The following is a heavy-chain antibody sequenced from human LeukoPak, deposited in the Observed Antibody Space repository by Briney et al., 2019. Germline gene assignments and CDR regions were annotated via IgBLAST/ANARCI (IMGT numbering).Heavy chain of an antibody. CDR3: ANGIFVVVPAGPLDAFDI. CDR2: IRYDGSNK. J-gene: IGHJ3*02. V-gene: IGHV3-30*04. D-gene: IGHD2-2*01. CDR1: GFTFSSYA. Sequence: GRSLRLSCAASGFTFSSYAMHWVRQAPGKGLEWVAFIRYDGSNKYYADSVKGRFTISRDNSKNTLYLQMNSLKAEDTAVYYCANGIFVVVPAGPLDAFDIWGQGTMVTVSS.